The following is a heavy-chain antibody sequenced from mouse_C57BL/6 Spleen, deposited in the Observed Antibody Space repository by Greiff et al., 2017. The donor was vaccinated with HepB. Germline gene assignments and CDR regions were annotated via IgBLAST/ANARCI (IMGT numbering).Heavy chain of an antibody. V-gene: IGHV1-22*01. Sequence: VQLQQSGPELVKPGASVKMSCKASGYTFTDYNMHWVKQSHGKSLEWIGYINPNNGGTSYNQKFKGKATLTVNKSSSTAYMELRSLTSEDSAVYYCARGGYGYAYFDYWGQGTTLTVSS. D-gene: IGHD2-2*01. CDR2: INPNNGGT. CDR3: ARGGYGYAYFDY. CDR1: GYTFTDYN. J-gene: IGHJ2*01.